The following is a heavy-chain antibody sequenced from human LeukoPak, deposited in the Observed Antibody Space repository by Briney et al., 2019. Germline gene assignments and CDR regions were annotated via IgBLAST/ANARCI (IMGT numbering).Heavy chain of an antibody. V-gene: IGHV3-20*04. CDR2: INWNGSTT. J-gene: IGHJ4*02. Sequence: AGSLRLSCATSGFTFDDYGISWVRHVPGKWLEWVGAINWNGSTTAYAQPVNGRFTISRDNAKNSLYLQMNSLRAEDTALYYCARATAAGYFDYWGQGTLVTVSS. D-gene: IGHD6-13*01. CDR3: ARATAAGYFDY. CDR1: GFTFDDYG.